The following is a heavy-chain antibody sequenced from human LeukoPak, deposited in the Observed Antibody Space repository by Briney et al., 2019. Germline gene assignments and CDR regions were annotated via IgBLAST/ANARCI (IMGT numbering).Heavy chain of an antibody. D-gene: IGHD4-23*01. CDR2: INSDGRSA. J-gene: IGHJ4*02. CDR1: GFTFSNYW. Sequence: PGGSLRLSCAASGFTFSNYWMHWVRQGPGKGLVWVSRINSDGRSASYADSVKSRFTISRDNAKNTLYLQMNSLRAEDTAVYYCARDLRTPSDTNIAIDYWGQGTLVTVSS. CDR3: ARDLRTPSDTNIAIDY. V-gene: IGHV3-74*01.